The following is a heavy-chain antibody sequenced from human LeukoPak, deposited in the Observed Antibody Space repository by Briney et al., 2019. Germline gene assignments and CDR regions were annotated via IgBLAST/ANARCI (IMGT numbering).Heavy chain of an antibody. CDR3: ASLHDSLGWWLRPFDY. CDR2: IQEDGKKE. J-gene: IGHJ4*02. CDR1: GFTFTKFW. V-gene: IGHV3-7*01. D-gene: IGHD5-12*01. Sequence: PGGSLRLSCEASGFTFTKFWMSWVRQAPGKGLEWVANIQEDGKKENYVDSVRGRFTISRDNAKNSIYLQMNSLRVEDTAVYYCASLHDSLGWWLRPFDYWGQGTLVTVSS.